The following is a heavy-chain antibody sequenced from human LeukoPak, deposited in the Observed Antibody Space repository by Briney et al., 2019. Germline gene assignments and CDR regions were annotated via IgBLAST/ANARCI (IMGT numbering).Heavy chain of an antibody. V-gene: IGHV3-23*01. CDR1: GFTFSNYA. CDR3: ARDLDFRLHY. D-gene: IGHD3/OR15-3a*01. CDR2: ISDSGGRT. Sequence: QSGGSLRLSCAASGFTFSNYAMSWVRQAPGKGLQWVSAISDSGGRTYYADSVKGRFTISRDNAKNSLYLQMNSLRAEDTAVFYCARDLDFRLHYWGQGTLVTVSS. J-gene: IGHJ4*02.